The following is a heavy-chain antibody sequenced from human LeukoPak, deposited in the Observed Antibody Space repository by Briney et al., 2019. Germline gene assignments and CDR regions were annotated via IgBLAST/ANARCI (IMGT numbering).Heavy chain of an antibody. V-gene: IGHV4-34*01. CDR3: ARMDTAVPGPFDY. CDR1: GFTFSSYA. CDR2: INHSGSP. Sequence: GSLRLSCADSGFTFSSYAMTWVRQPPGKGLEWIGEINHSGSPKYNPSLKSRVTISIDTSKNQFSLKLSSVTAADTAVYYCARMDTAVPGPFDYWGQGTLVTVSS. D-gene: IGHD6-19*01. J-gene: IGHJ4*02.